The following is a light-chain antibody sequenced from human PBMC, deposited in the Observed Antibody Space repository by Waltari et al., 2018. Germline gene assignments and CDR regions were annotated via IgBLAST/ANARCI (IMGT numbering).Light chain of an antibody. Sequence: DIVMTQTPLSLSVTAGEPASISCRSSQSLLHSNGYTYLFWYLQKPGQAPQLLIYMGSNRASGVPDRFSGSGSGTDFILKISRVEAEDVGVYSCLQDIQPPHSFGQGTKVEIK. CDR2: MGS. CDR3: LQDIQPPHS. CDR1: QSLLHSNGYTY. V-gene: IGKV2-28*01. J-gene: IGKJ2*03.